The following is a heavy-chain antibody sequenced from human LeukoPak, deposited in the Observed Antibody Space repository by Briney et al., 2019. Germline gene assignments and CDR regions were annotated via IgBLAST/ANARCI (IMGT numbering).Heavy chain of an antibody. CDR1: GGSFSGYY. CDR2: INHSGST. Sequence: SETLSLTCAVYGGSFSGYYWSWIRQPPGKGLEWIGEINHSGSTNYNPSLKSRVTISVDTSKNQFSLKLSSVTAADTAVYYCARSGIVAADYYYYYMDVWGKGTTVTISS. V-gene: IGHV4-34*01. D-gene: IGHD6-19*01. CDR3: ARSGIVAADYYYYYMDV. J-gene: IGHJ6*03.